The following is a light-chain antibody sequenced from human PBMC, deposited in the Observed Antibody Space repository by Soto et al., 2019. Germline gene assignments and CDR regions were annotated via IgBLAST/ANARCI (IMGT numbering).Light chain of an antibody. V-gene: IGKV3-11*01. J-gene: IGKJ1*01. CDR3: QQYGSSPRT. Sequence: EVVLTQSPATLSLSPGERATLSCRASQSVGSFLAWYQQKPGQAPRLLMYDASNRATGIPARFSGSGSGTDFTLTISSIEHEDFAVYYCQQYGSSPRTFGQRTKGDIK. CDR2: DAS. CDR1: QSVGSF.